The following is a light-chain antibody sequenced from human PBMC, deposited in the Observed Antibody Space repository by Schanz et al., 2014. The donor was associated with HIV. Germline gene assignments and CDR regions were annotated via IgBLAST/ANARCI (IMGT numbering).Light chain of an antibody. J-gene: IGKJ1*01. CDR2: GAS. Sequence: EIVLTQSPATLSLSPGDRATLSCRASQRIGSYLVWYQQKPGQAPRLLIYGASTRATGIPARFSGSGSGTDFTLTISSLQSEDFAVYYCQQYNNWPRTFGQGTKVEIK. CDR1: QRIGSY. CDR3: QQYNNWPRT. V-gene: IGKV3-15*01.